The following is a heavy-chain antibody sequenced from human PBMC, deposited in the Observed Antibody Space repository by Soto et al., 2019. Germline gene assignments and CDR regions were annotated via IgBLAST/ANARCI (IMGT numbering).Heavy chain of an antibody. Sequence: QVRVVQSGAEVKKPGASVRASCKTSGYTFTDYDINWVRQAPGQGLEWMGWVSPDHGNAGYAQQFEGRVTMTSDTSISTVFLELTNLRSEDTAVYYCAVTTGYWGQGTKVTVSS. J-gene: IGHJ4*02. D-gene: IGHD4-17*01. CDR1: GYTFTDYD. CDR3: AVTTGY. CDR2: VSPDHGNA. V-gene: IGHV1-8*01.